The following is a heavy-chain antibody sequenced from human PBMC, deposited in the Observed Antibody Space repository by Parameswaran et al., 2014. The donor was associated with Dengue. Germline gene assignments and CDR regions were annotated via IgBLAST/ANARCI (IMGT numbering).Heavy chain of an antibody. J-gene: IGHJ5*02. V-gene: IGHV4-30-2*01. D-gene: IGHD1-7*01. CDR2: IYHSGST. Sequence: RWIRQPPGKGLEWIGYIYHSGSTYYNPSLKSRVTISVDRSKNQFSMKLSSVTAADTAVYYCARVVWRESNYFDPWGQGTLVTVSS. CDR3: ARVVWRESNYFDP.